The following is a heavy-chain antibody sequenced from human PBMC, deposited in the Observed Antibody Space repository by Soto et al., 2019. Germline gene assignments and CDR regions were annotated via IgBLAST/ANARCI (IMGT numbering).Heavy chain of an antibody. V-gene: IGHV4-30-2*01. CDR1: GGSISSGGYS. J-gene: IGHJ4*02. Sequence: NPSETLSLTCAVSGGSISSGGYSWSWIRQPPGKGLEWIGYIYHSGSTYYNPSLKSRVTISVDRSKNQFSLKLSSVTAADTAVYYCARGYDSSGYYGGHFDYWGQGTLVTVSS. D-gene: IGHD3-22*01. CDR2: IYHSGST. CDR3: ARGYDSSGYYGGHFDY.